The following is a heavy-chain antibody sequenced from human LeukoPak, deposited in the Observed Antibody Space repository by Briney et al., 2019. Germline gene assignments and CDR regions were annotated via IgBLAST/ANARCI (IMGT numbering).Heavy chain of an antibody. Sequence: PSETLSLTCTVSGGSISSYYWSWIRQPPGKGLEWIGYIDYSGSTNYNPSLKSRVSISVDTSKNQFSLKLNSVTAADTAVYYCASAPLRDFWSGYPDYWGQGTLVTVSS. CDR1: GGSISSYY. CDR3: ASAPLRDFWSGYPDY. V-gene: IGHV4-59*08. CDR2: IDYSGST. D-gene: IGHD3-3*01. J-gene: IGHJ4*02.